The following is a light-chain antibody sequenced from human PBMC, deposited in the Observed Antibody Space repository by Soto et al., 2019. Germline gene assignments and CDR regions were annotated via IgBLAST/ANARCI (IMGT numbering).Light chain of an antibody. CDR1: QSISSW. J-gene: IGKJ5*01. CDR2: KAS. CDR3: QTYDSWPL. V-gene: IGKV1-5*03. Sequence: IHMTHSPSTLSASFGHRFTLTFRASQSISSWLAWYQQKPGKAPKLLISKASSLESGVPSRFSGSGSGTEFTLTINSLQSEDFAVYYCQTYDSWPLFGQGTRLEIK.